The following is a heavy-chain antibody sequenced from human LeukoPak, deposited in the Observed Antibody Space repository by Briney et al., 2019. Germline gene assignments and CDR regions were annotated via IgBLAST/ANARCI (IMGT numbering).Heavy chain of an antibody. D-gene: IGHD6-19*01. Sequence: GESLKISCKGSGHSFTSYWIGWVRQMPGKGPEWMWIIYPGDSDTRYSPSFQGQVTISADKSISTAYLQWSSLKASDTAMYYCARHFGEYSSGPSVDYWGQGTLVTVSS. CDR3: ARHFGEYSSGPSVDY. V-gene: IGHV5-51*01. CDR2: IYPGDSDT. CDR1: GHSFTSYW. J-gene: IGHJ4*02.